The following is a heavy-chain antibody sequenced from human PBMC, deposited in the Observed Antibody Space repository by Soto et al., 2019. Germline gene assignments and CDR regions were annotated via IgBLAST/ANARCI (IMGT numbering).Heavy chain of an antibody. J-gene: IGHJ5*02. CDR3: AKGDNLGPKTGYAFDP. CDR2: TYFRSKWYN. CDR1: GDSVSSNTAS. V-gene: IGHV6-1*01. D-gene: IGHD5-12*01. Sequence: SQTLSLTCAISGDSVSSNTASWNWIRQSPSRGLEWLGRTYFRSKWYNDYAVSVKSRRIIHPDTSNNQFSLQLNSVTPEDTAVYFCAKGDNLGPKTGYAFDPWGQGIMVTVSS.